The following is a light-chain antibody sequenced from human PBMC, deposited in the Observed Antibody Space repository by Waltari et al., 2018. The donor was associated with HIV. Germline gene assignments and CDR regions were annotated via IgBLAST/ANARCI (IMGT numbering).Light chain of an antibody. Sequence: QSALTQPPSASGSPGQSVTISCTGTSSDVGGSKYVSWYQQHPGKAPKLMIYDVSKRPSGVPDRFAGSKSGNTASLTVSGRQAEDEADYYCSSYAGSNNWVVFGGGTKLTVL. J-gene: IGLJ2*01. V-gene: IGLV2-8*01. CDR1: SSDVGGSKY. CDR2: DVS. CDR3: SSYAGSNNWVV.